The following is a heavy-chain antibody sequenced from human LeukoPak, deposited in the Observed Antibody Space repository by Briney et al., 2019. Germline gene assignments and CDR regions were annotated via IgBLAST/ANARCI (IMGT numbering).Heavy chain of an antibody. J-gene: IGHJ3*02. CDR3: TRDGPYYYDSSGYEAFDI. CDR1: GFTFSSYA. V-gene: IGHV3-49*04. D-gene: IGHD3-22*01. Sequence: GGSLRLSCAASGFTFSSYAMHWVRQAPGKGLEWVGFIRSKAYGGTTEYAASVKGRFTISRDDSKSIAYLQMNSLKTEDTAVYYCTRDGPYYYDSSGYEAFDIWGQGTMVTVSS. CDR2: IRSKAYGGTT.